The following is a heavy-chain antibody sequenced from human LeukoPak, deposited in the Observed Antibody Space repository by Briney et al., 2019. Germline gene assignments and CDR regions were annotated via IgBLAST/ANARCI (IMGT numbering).Heavy chain of an antibody. CDR2: ISWSGGST. CDR1: GVTFSSYA. V-gene: IGHV3-23*01. CDR3: AKAKGIQLWLHSEIDY. D-gene: IGHD5-18*01. Sequence: PGGSLRLSCAASGVTFSSYAMSWVRQAPGKGLEWVSSISWSGGSTYYAHSVKGRFTSYRDNNKNTLYLQMNSLRAEAAAVYSCAKAKGIQLWLHSEIDYWGQGTLVTVSS. J-gene: IGHJ4*02.